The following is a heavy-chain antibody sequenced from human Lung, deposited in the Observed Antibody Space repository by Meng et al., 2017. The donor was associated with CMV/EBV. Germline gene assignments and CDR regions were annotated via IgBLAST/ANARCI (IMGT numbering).Heavy chain of an antibody. J-gene: IGHJ3*02. V-gene: IGHV3-21*01. CDR2: ITSSSSYI. CDR1: GFNFSTYS. CDR3: AIYCSATTCPPGHDAFDM. D-gene: IGHD2-2*01. Sequence: GEXXKISCAASGFNFSTYSMNWVRQAPGKGLEWVSYITSSSSYIYYGDSVRGRFTISRDNAKNSLYLQMNSLRAEDTAVYYCAIYCSATTCPPGHDAFDMXGQGXMVTVSS.